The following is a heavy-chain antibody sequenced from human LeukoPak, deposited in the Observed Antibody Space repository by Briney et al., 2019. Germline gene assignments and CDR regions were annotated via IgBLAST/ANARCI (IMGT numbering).Heavy chain of an antibody. V-gene: IGHV3-9*01. CDR2: ISWNSGSI. CDR3: AKEAGIAAADAFDI. CDR1: GFTLDDYA. D-gene: IGHD6-13*01. Sequence: GRSLRLSCAASGFTLDDYAMHWVRQAPGKGLEWVSGISWNSGSIGYVDSVKGRFTISRDNAKNSLYLQMNSLRAEDTALYYCAKEAGIAAADAFDIWGQGTMVTVSS. J-gene: IGHJ3*02.